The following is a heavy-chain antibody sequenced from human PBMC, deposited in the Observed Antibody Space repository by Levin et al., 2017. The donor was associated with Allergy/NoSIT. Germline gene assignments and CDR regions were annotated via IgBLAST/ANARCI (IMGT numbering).Heavy chain of an antibody. J-gene: IGHJ4*02. D-gene: IGHD5-12*01. CDR1: GYTFTSYY. Sequence: GESLKISCKASGYTFTSYYMHWVRQAPGQGLEWMGIINPSGGSTSYAQKFQGRVTMTRDTSTSTVYMELSSLRSEDTAVYYCARSRPFRGYDSKAFDYWGQGTLVTVSS. V-gene: IGHV1-46*01. CDR3: ARSRPFRGYDSKAFDY. CDR2: INPSGGST.